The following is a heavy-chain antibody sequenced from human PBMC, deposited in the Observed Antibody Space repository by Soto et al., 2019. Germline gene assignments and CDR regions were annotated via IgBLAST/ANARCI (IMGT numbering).Heavy chain of an antibody. CDR3: ARSSFSRSRDGYNNPLDY. CDR1: GGSISSGGYY. CDR2: IYYSGST. Sequence: SETLSLICTVSGGSISSGGYYWSWIRQHPGKGLEWIGYIYYSGSTYYNPSLKSRVTISVDTSKNQFSLKLSSVAAADTAVYYCARSSFSRSRDGYNNPLDYWGQGTLVTVSS. J-gene: IGHJ4*02. D-gene: IGHD3-10*01. V-gene: IGHV4-31*03.